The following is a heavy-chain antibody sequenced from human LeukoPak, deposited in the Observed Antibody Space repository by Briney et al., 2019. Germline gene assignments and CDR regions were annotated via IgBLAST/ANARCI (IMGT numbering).Heavy chain of an antibody. CDR3: ARDRHVPGLYYYYMDV. CDR1: GFTFSSYS. CDR2: ISSSSTYI. J-gene: IGHJ6*03. D-gene: IGHD6-6*01. Sequence: PGGSLRLSCAASGFTFSSYSMNWVRQAPGKGLEWVSSISSSSTYIYYADSVKGRFTVSRDNAENSLYLQMNSLRAEDTAVYFCARDRHVPGLYYYYMDVWGKGTTVTVSS. V-gene: IGHV3-21*01.